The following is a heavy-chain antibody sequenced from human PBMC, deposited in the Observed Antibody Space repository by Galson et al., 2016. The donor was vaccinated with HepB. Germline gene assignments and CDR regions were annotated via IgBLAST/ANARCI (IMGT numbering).Heavy chain of an antibody. CDR3: ASGLYYDSIPDI. D-gene: IGHD3-22*01. J-gene: IGHJ3*02. V-gene: IGHV4-34*01. CDR2: INHTRST. CDR1: GGSFSTYT. Sequence: SETLSPTCAVYGGSFSTYTWSWIRQPPGKGLEWIGEINHTRSTKYNPSLKSRVTISIDTSKKHFSLRLTSLTAADTAVYYCASGLYYDSIPDIWGQGTMVTVSS.